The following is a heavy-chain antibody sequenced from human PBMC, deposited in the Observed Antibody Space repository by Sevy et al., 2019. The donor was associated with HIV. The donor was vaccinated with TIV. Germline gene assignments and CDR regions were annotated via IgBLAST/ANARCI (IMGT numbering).Heavy chain of an antibody. CDR2: VDPNSGGT. CDR3: ARSVYGSGTYLNYY. CDR1: GYTFTGYY. V-gene: IGHV1-2*02. D-gene: IGHD3-10*01. J-gene: IGHJ4*02. Sequence: ASVKVSCKASGYTFTGYYVHWVRQAPGQGLEWMGWVDPNSGGTNYGLRFKGRVTMTTDTSISTAYMELSELRSNDTAMYYCARSVYGSGTYLNYYWGQGTLVTVSS.